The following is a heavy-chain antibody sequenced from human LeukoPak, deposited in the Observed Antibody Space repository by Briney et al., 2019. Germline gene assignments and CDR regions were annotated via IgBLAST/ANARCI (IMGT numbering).Heavy chain of an antibody. CDR3: ARHSHYDFWSGYLDY. CDR2: IDPRDSYT. J-gene: IGHJ4*02. Sequence: GEFLKISCKGSGYTFTSYWISWVRQMPGKGLEWVGKIDPRDSYTNYSPSFKGPVTISADKSIIAAFLQCSSLKASDTAMYYCARHSHYDFWSGYLDYWGQGALVTVSS. V-gene: IGHV5-10-1*01. D-gene: IGHD3-3*01. CDR1: GYTFTSYW.